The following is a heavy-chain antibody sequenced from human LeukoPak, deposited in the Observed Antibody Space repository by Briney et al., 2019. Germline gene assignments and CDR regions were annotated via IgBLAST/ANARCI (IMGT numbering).Heavy chain of an antibody. J-gene: IGHJ1*01. CDR1: GGSISSYY. V-gene: IGHV4-4*09. CDR3: ASPRGDDSGGYYTWYFHH. CDR2: SGST. Sequence: SETLSLTCTVSGGSISSYYWGWIRQPPGKGLEWIGSGSTYYNPSLKSRVTISVDTSKNQFSLKLSSVTAADTAVYFCASPRGDDSGGYYTWYFHHWGQGILVTVSS. D-gene: IGHD3-22*01.